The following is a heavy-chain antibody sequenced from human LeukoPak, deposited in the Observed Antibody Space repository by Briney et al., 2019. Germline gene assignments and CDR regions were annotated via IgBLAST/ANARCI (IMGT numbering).Heavy chain of an antibody. Sequence: ASVKVSCKTSGYTFTGQYLHWVRQAPGQGLEWMGWINPNSGGTKSAQKFQGRVIMTRDTSISTAYMGLRSLSSDDTAVYYCARGRQLHLGELFPFAEFFQPWGQGTLVTVSS. V-gene: IGHV1-2*02. CDR2: INPNSGGT. D-gene: IGHD3-16*01. J-gene: IGHJ1*01. CDR1: GYTFTGQY. CDR3: ARGRQLHLGELFPFAEFFQP.